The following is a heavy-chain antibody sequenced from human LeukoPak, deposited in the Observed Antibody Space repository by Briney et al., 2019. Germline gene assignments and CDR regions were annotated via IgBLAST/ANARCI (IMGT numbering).Heavy chain of an antibody. V-gene: IGHV3-23*01. J-gene: IGHJ4*02. D-gene: IGHD2-8*01. CDR2: ISGSGTYT. CDR3: ARGGNGYCSNGICSPRVVAAIDY. CDR1: GFTFSSSA. Sequence: GGSLRLSCAASGFTFSSSAMSWVCQAPGKGLEWVSGISGSGTYTHYTDSVRGRFTISRDNSKNTLYLEMNSLRAEDTAIYYCARGGNGYCSNGICSPRVVAAIDYWGQGTLVTVSS.